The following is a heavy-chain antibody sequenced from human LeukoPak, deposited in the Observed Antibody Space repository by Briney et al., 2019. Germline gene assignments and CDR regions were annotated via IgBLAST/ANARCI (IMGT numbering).Heavy chain of an antibody. V-gene: IGHV4-34*01. CDR2: IYYSGAT. CDR1: GGSFSDYY. Sequence: SETLSLTCAVYGGSFSDYYWGWIRQPPGKGLEWIGSIYYSGATNYNPSLKSRVTISVDTSKNQFSLKLSSVTAADTAVFYCARQDGYNRYYYYYMDVWGEGTTVTVSS. CDR3: ARQDGYNRYYYYYMDV. D-gene: IGHD5-24*01. J-gene: IGHJ6*03.